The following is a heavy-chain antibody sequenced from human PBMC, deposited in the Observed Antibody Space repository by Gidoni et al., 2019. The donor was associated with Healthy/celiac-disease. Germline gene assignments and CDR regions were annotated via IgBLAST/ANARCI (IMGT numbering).Heavy chain of an antibody. V-gene: IGHV3-23*01. CDR1: GFPFSSYA. Sequence: EVQLLESGGGLVQPGGSLRLSGAAPGFPFSSYAMSWVRPAPGKGLEWVSAISGSGGSTYYADSVKGRFTISRDNSKNTLYLQMNSLRAEDTAVYYCAKDLGVSIAARPGWFDPWGQGTLVTVSS. D-gene: IGHD6-6*01. J-gene: IGHJ5*02. CDR3: AKDLGVSIAARPGWFDP. CDR2: ISGSGGST.